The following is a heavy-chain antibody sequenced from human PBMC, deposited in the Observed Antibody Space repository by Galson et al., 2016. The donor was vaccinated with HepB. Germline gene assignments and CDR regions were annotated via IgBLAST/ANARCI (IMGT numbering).Heavy chain of an antibody. Sequence: SPRLSCAVSGFTFSNAWMSWVRQAPGKGLEWVGRIKSNPDGGTTDYAAPVKGRFIISRVDSKNTLYLQMNSLKTEDTAVYYCTKTARLRGVPMDYWGQGTLVTVSS. V-gene: IGHV3-15*01. CDR3: TKTARLRGVPMDY. CDR2: IKSNPDGGTT. D-gene: IGHD3-10*01. J-gene: IGHJ4*02. CDR1: GFTFSNAW.